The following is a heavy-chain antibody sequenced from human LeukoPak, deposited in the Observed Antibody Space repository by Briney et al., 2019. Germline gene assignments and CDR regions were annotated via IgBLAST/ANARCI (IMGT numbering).Heavy chain of an antibody. V-gene: IGHV4-38-2*01. CDR3: ARHRRRSENFDY. J-gene: IGHJ4*02. D-gene: IGHD3-16*01. CDR2: IYHSGSA. CDR1: GYSISSGYY. Sequence: SETLSLTCAVSGYSISSGYYWGWIRQPPGMGLEWIGSIYHSGSAYYNPSPKSRVTISVDTSKNQFSLKLSSVTAADTAVYYCARHRRRSENFDYWGQGTLVTVSS.